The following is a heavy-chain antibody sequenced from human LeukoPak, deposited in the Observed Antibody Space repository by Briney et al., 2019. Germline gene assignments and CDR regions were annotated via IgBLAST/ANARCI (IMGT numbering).Heavy chain of an antibody. J-gene: IGHJ6*03. V-gene: IGHV3-21*01. D-gene: IGHD3-3*01. CDR1: GFTFSSYS. CDR3: ARVRSAPHGYMDV. CDR2: ISSSSYI. Sequence: KPGGSLRLSCAASGFTFSSYSMNLVRQAPGKGLEWVSSISSSSYIYYADSVKGRFTISRDNAKNSLYLQMNSPRAEDTAVYYCARVRSAPHGYMDVWGKGTTVTVSS.